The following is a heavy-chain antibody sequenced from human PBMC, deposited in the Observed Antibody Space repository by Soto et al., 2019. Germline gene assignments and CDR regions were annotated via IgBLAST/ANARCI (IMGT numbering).Heavy chain of an antibody. D-gene: IGHD3-22*01. Sequence: HPGGSLRLSCAASGFTFSSYAMNWVRQAPGKGLEWVSAIRARGGSTYYADSVKGRFTISRDNSENTLYLQMSSLRVEDAAVYYCAKDFFGSSDYYYAMDVWGQGTTVTVSS. V-gene: IGHV3-23*01. CDR1: GFTFSSYA. J-gene: IGHJ6*02. CDR2: IRARGGST. CDR3: AKDFFGSSDYYYAMDV.